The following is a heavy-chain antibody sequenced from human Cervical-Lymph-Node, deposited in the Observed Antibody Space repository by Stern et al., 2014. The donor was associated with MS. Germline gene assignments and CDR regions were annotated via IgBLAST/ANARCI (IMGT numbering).Heavy chain of an antibody. CDR1: GYTFTSYG. J-gene: IGHJ6*02. Sequence: QMQLVQSGAEVKKPGASVKVSCKASGYTFTSYGISWVRQAPGQGLEWMGWISAYNGNTNYAQKLQGRVTMTTDTSTSTAYMELRSLRSDDTAVYYCARDGLAAAVTNRTYYYYYGMDVWGQGTTVTVSS. CDR3: ARDGLAAAVTNRTYYYYYGMDV. V-gene: IGHV1-18*01. CDR2: ISAYNGNT. D-gene: IGHD6-13*01.